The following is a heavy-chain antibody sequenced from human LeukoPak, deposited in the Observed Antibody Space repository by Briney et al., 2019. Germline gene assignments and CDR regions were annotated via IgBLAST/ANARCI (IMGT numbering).Heavy chain of an antibody. CDR2: IISSSSAI. J-gene: IGHJ4*02. V-gene: IGHV3-48*01. D-gene: IGHD3-22*01. CDR3: ARESYFDSSGAFDY. Sequence: GGSLRLSCAASGFTFNTYSMNWVRQAPGKGLDWVSYIISSSSAIYYADSVKGRFTISRDNAKNSLYLQMNSLRAEDTAVYYCARESYFDSSGAFDYWGRGTLVTVSS. CDR1: GFTFNTYS.